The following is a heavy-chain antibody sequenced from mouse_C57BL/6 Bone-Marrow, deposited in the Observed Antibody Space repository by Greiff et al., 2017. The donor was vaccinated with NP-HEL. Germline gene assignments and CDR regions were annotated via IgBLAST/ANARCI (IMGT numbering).Heavy chain of an antibody. D-gene: IGHD2-2*01. V-gene: IGHV1-85*01. CDR1: GYTFTSYD. J-gene: IGHJ4*01. CDR2: IYPRDGST. Sequence: VQGVESGPELVKPGASVKLSCKASGYTFTSYDINWVKQRPGQGLEWIGWIYPRDGSTKYNEKFKGKATLTVDTSSSTAYMELHSLTSEDSAVYFCARGSTMVTTRLYAMDYWGQGTSVTVSS. CDR3: ARGSTMVTTRLYAMDY.